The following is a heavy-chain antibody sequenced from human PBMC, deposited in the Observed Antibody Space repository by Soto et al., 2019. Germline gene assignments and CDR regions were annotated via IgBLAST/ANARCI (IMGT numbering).Heavy chain of an antibody. CDR3: ARDLLRYFDWSPPDNNYYYYGMDV. V-gene: IGHV3-21*01. CDR2: ISSSSSYI. Sequence: GGSLRLSCAASGFTFSSYSMNWVRQAPGKGLEWVSSISSSSSYIYYADSVKGRFTISRDNAKNSLYLQMNSLRAEDTAVYYCARDLLRYFDWSPPDNNYYYYGMDVWGQGTTVTVSS. D-gene: IGHD3-9*01. CDR1: GFTFSSYS. J-gene: IGHJ6*02.